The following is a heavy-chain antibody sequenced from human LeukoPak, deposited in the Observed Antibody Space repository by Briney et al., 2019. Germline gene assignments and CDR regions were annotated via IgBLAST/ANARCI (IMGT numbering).Heavy chain of an antibody. CDR3: VREGGGAEAAFDY. D-gene: IGHD6-19*01. CDR2: TYYRSKWRY. J-gene: IGHJ4*02. V-gene: IGHV6-1*01. Sequence: SQTLSLTCAISGDSVSNYASVWNWIRQSPSIGLEWLGRTYYRSKWRYDYAESGTSRITIKADTSKNQLSLHLNAVALADTSVYHCVREGGGAEAAFDYWAQGTLVTVSS. CDR1: GDSVSNYASV.